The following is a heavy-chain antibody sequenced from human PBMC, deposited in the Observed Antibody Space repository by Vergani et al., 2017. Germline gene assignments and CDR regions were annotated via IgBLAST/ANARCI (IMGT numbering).Heavy chain of an antibody. J-gene: IGHJ4*02. CDR2: IYYSGST. V-gene: IGHV4-39*01. D-gene: IGHD1-1*01. CDR1: GGSISSSSYY. Sequence: QLQLQESGPGLVKPSETLSLTCTVSGGSISSSSYYWGWIRQPPGKGLEWIGSIYYSGSTYYNPSLKSRVTISVDTSKNQFSLKLSSVTAADTAVYYCARGPTTGTTLFDYWGQGTLVTVSS. CDR3: ARGPTTGTTLFDY.